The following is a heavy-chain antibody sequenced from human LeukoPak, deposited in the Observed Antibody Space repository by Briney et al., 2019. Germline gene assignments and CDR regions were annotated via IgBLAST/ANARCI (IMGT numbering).Heavy chain of an antibody. CDR2: IFYAGST. D-gene: IGHD5-18*01. CDR3: ASGERGYSYGPLDY. CDR1: GGSIRSYY. J-gene: IGHJ4*02. V-gene: IGHV4-59*08. Sequence: SETLSLTCTVSGGSIRSYYWSWIRQPPGKGLEWIGYIFYAGSTTYNPSLKSRVTISIDTSKSEVSLKLNSVTAADTAVYYCASGERGYSYGPLDYWGQGTLVTVSS.